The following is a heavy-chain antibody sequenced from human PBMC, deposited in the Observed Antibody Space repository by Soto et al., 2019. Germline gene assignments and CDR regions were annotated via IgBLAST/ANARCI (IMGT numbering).Heavy chain of an antibody. V-gene: IGHV4-61*01. J-gene: IGHJ4*02. CDR2: IYYSGST. D-gene: IGHD6-19*01. Sequence: QVQLQESGPGLVKPSETLSLTCTVSGGSVSSGRFYWSWIRQPPGKGLEWIGYIYYSGSTKYNPSLRSRVTIAVDTSKNQFSLKLTSVTAADTAVDYCARSGSGSGWLGGQGTLVTVSS. CDR1: GGSVSSGRFY. CDR3: ARSGSGSGWL.